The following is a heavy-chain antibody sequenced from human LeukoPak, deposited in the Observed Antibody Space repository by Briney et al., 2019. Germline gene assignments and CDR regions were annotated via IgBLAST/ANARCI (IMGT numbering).Heavy chain of an antibody. Sequence: ASVKVSCKASGYTFISYGITWVRQAPGQGLEWMGWISAYNGNTNYAQKLQGRVTMTTDTSTSTAYMELRSLRSDDTAVYYCAKGGGPMDYDSRGYVLSGEHHVYIDYWGQGTLVTVSS. CDR2: ISAYNGNT. CDR1: GYTFISYG. J-gene: IGHJ4*02. CDR3: AKGGGPMDYDSRGYVLSGEHHVYIDY. D-gene: IGHD3-22*01. V-gene: IGHV1-18*01.